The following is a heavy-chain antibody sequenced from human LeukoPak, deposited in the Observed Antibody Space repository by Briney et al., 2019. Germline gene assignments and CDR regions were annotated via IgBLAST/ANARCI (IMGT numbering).Heavy chain of an antibody. CDR2: SSGSGGST. J-gene: IGHJ4*02. D-gene: IGHD1-26*01. V-gene: IGHV3-23*01. Sequence: GGSLRLSCAASGFTSYAMSWVRQAPGRGLEWVSGSSGSGGSTYYADSVKGRFTISRDNSKNTLFLQMNSLRAEDTAVYYCAQGGNSILDNWGQGTLVTVSS. CDR1: GFTSYA. CDR3: AQGGNSILDN.